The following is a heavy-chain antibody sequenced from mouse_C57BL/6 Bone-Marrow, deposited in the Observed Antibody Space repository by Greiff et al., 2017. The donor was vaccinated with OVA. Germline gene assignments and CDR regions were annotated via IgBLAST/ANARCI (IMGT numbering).Heavy chain of an antibody. CDR1: GFTFSSYG. CDR2: ISSGGSYT. Sequence: VQLVESGGDLVKPGGSLKLSCAASGFTFSSYGMSWVRQTPDKRLEWVATISSGGSYTYYPDSVKGRFTISSDNAKNTLYLQMSSLKSEDTAMYDGASPYYGNPRRYFEVWGTGTTVTVSS. CDR3: ASPYYGNPRRYFEV. J-gene: IGHJ1*03. D-gene: IGHD2-1*01. V-gene: IGHV5-6*01.